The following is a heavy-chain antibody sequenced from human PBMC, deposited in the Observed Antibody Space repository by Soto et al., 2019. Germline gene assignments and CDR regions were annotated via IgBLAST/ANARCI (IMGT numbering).Heavy chain of an antibody. CDR1: GGSISSYY. CDR2: IYYSGST. J-gene: IGHJ4*02. D-gene: IGHD6-13*01. V-gene: IGHV4-59*01. CDR3: ARAPDPLIAAAGYYFDY. Sequence: SETLSLTCTVSGGSISSYYWSWIRQPPGKGLEWIGYIYYSGSTNYNPSLKSRVTISVDTSKNQFSLKLSSVTAADTAVYYCARAPDPLIAAAGYYFDYWGQGTLVTVSS.